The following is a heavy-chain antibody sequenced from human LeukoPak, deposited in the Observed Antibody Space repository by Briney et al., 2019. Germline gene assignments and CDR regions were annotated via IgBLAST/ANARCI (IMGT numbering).Heavy chain of an antibody. J-gene: IGHJ4*02. Sequence: PGGSLRLSCAASGFTFSSYDMHWVRQAPGKGLEWVAFIQYDGSTKYYADSLKGRFTISRDNSKNTLYLQMNSLRAEDTAVYYCANLDSSGYSVFDYWGQGTLVTVSS. CDR3: ANLDSSGYSVFDY. CDR2: IQYDGSTK. V-gene: IGHV3-30*02. CDR1: GFTFSSYD. D-gene: IGHD3-22*01.